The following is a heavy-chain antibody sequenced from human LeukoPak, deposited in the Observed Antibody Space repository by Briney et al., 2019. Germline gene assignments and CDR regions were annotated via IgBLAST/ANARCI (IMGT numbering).Heavy chain of an antibody. CDR3: ASNSGSFGLDAFDI. D-gene: IGHD1-26*01. CDR2: ISSSSSYI. CDR1: GFTFSSYS. V-gene: IGHV3-21*01. Sequence: KPGGSLRLSCAASGFTFSSYSMNWVRQAPGKGLEWVSSISSSSSYIYYADSVKGRFTISRDNAKNSLYLQMNSLRAEDTAVYYCASNSGSFGLDAFDIWGQGTMVTVS. J-gene: IGHJ3*02.